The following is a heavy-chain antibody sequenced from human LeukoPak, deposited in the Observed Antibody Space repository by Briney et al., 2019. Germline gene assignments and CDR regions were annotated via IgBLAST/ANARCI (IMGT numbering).Heavy chain of an antibody. V-gene: IGHV4-34*01. CDR2: INHSGST. D-gene: IGHD3-3*01. CDR1: GGSFSGYY. Sequence: SETLSLTCAVYGGSFSGYYWSWIRQPPGKGLEWIGEINHSGSTNYNPSLKSRVTISVDTSKNQFSLKLSSVTAADTAVYYCAIAYCDPRYGMDVWGQGTTVTVSS. J-gene: IGHJ6*02. CDR3: AIAYCDPRYGMDV.